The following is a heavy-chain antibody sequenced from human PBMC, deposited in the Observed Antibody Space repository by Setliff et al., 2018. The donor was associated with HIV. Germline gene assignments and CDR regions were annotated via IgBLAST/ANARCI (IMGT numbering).Heavy chain of an antibody. Sequence: ASVKVSCKASGYTFSNYYIHWVRQAPGQGLEWMGIINPLGGNTNYYAQKFQGRVTITADESTSTAYMELYNLRSEDTAMYYCTRGRGIIGALVYWGQGTLVTVSS. CDR2: INPLGGNT. V-gene: IGHV1-46*03. CDR3: TRGRGIIGALVY. CDR1: GYTFSNYY. J-gene: IGHJ4*02. D-gene: IGHD2-21*01.